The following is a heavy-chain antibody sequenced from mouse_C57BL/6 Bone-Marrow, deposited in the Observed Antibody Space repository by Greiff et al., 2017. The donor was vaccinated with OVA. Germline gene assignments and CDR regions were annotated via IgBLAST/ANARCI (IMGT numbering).Heavy chain of an antibody. V-gene: IGHV5-16*01. J-gene: IGHJ4*01. D-gene: IGHD2-4*01. CDR1: GFTFSDYY. CDR3: ARGLWGYYDYDDYYAMDY. CDR2: INYDGSST. Sequence: EVMLVESEGGLVQPGSSMKLSCTASGFTFSDYYMAWVRQVPEKGLEWVANINYDGSSTYYLDSLKSRFIISRDNAKNILYLQMSSLKSEDTATYYCARGLWGYYDYDDYYAMDYWGQGTSVTVSS.